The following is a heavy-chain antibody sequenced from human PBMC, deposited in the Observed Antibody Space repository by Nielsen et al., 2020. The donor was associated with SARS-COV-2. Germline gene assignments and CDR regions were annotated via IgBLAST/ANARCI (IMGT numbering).Heavy chain of an antibody. D-gene: IGHD1-14*01. CDR1: GFTFGTYT. Sequence: GESLKISCTVSGFTFGTYTISWVRQPPGKGLQWVAGILGSGAATFYADSVKGRFTVSRDNSMSTVYLEMSRLRSEDTALYFCAKDRIPDGLWEIDYWGQGTRVTVSS. CDR3: AKDRIPDGLWEIDY. CDR2: ILGSGAAT. V-gene: IGHV3-23*01. J-gene: IGHJ4*02.